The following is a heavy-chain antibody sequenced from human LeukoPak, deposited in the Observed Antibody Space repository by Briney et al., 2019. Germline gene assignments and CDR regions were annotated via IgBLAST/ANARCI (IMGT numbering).Heavy chain of an antibody. D-gene: IGHD5-24*01. CDR3: ARDRRMATTTFDY. CDR2: INPNSGGT. Sequence: ASVKVSCKASGYTFTGYYMHWVRQAPGQELEWMGRINPNSGGTNYAQKFQGRVTMTRDTSISTAYMELSRLRSEDTAVYYCARDRRMATTTFDYWGQGTLVTVSS. CDR1: GYTFTGYY. J-gene: IGHJ4*02. V-gene: IGHV1-2*06.